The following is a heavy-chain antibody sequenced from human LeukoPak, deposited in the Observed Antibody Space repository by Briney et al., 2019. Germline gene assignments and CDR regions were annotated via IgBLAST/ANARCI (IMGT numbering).Heavy chain of an antibody. CDR3: ARGLVVVAATYFDY. J-gene: IGHJ4*02. CDR1: GFTFSSYA. D-gene: IGHD2-15*01. V-gene: IGHV3-33*08. Sequence: GRSLRLSCAASGFTFSSYAMHWVRQAPGKGLEWVAVIWYDGSNKYYADSVKGRFTISRDNSKNTLYLQMNSLRAEDTAVYYCARGLVVVAATYFDYWGQGTLVTVSS. CDR2: IWYDGSNK.